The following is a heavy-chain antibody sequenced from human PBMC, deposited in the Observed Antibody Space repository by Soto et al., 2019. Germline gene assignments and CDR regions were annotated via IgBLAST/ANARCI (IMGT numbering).Heavy chain of an antibody. J-gene: IGHJ4*02. D-gene: IGHD2-21*01. CDR3: SKDLDGLQGVVDSSFCFDY. CDR2: ISYDGSDK. Sequence: QVQLVESGGGVVQPGRSLRLSCAASGFTFNSYGMHWVRQAPGKGLEWVAVISYDGSDKYYADSVKGRFTISRDNSKNTLYLQMNSLRAEDTAVYYCSKDLDGLQGVVDSSFCFDYWGQGTLVTVSS. V-gene: IGHV3-30*18. CDR1: GFTFNSYG.